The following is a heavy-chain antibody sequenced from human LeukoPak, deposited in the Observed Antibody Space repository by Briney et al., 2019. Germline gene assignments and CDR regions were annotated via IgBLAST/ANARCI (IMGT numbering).Heavy chain of an antibody. CDR3: ARVSKDDFWSGYSTNWFDP. J-gene: IGHJ5*02. CDR1: VGSITTSTYY. Sequence: PSETLSLTCTVSVGSITTSTYYWGWIRQSPGKGLEWIGTVFYSGGTYYNPSLKSRVTISVDTSKNQFSLKLSPVTAADTAVYYCARVSKDDFWSGYSTNWFDPWGQGTLVTVSS. CDR2: VFYSGGT. V-gene: IGHV4-39*07. D-gene: IGHD3-3*01.